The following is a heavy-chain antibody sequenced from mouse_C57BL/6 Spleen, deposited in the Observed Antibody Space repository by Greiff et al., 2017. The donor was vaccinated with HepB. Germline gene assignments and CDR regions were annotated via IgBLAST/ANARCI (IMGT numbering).Heavy chain of an antibody. V-gene: IGHV5-6*01. CDR1: GFTFSSYG. J-gene: IGHJ1*03. Sequence: EVQLVESGGDLVKPGGSLKLSCAASGFTFSSYGMSWVRQTPDKRLEWVATISSGGSYTYYPDSVKGRFTISRDNAKNTLYLQMSSLKSEDTAMYYCARQPDYYGSSYHWYFDVWGTGTTVTVSS. CDR3: ARQPDYYGSSYHWYFDV. CDR2: ISSGGSYT. D-gene: IGHD1-1*01.